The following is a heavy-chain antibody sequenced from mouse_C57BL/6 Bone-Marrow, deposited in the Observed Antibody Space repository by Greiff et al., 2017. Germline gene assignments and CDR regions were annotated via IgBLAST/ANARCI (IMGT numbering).Heavy chain of an antibody. V-gene: IGHV1-50*01. CDR3: ARNRDDYDATY. CDR1: GYTFTSCW. D-gene: IGHD2-4*01. Sequence: QVQLQQPGAELVKPGASVKLSCKASGYTFTSCWMQWVKQRPGQGLEVIGEIDLSDSYTNYNQKCKGKATLTVDTSASTAYMQLSSLTSEDAAVYYCARNRDDYDATYWGQGTLVTVSA. CDR2: IDLSDSYT. J-gene: IGHJ3*01.